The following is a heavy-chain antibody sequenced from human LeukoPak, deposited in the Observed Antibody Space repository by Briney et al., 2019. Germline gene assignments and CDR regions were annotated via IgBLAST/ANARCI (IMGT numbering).Heavy chain of an antibody. CDR1: GVTLSRSN. V-gene: IGHV3-30*02. D-gene: IGHD6-19*01. CDR2: IRYDGGSE. Sequence: GGSLRLSCSSPGVTLSRSNMHWVRQTPGKGLEWVAFIRYDGGSEYYAESVRGRFTISRDNNKNTLFLQMKSLRPEDTGLYYCARMTPVAGNSDSWGQGTLVTVSS. CDR3: ARMTPVAGNSDS. J-gene: IGHJ4*02.